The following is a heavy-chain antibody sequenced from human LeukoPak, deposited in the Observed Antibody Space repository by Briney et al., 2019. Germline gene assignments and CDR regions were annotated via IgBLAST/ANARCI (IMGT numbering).Heavy chain of an antibody. J-gene: IGHJ6*03. CDR2: ISDYNGDR. D-gene: IGHD2-21*01. CDR1: SYSFTSYV. V-gene: IGHV1-18*01. Sequence: GASVKVSCRASSYSFTSYVINWVRQAPGQGLEWMGWISDYNGDRNYAQKLQDRVTMTTDTSTSTAYMELRGLRSDDTAVYYCARAAIYYYYMDVWGKGTTVTVSS. CDR3: ARAAIYYYYMDV.